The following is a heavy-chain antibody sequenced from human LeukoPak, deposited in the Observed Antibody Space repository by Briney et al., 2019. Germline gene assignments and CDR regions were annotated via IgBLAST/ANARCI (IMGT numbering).Heavy chain of an antibody. CDR1: GYTFTVYY. J-gene: IGHJ4*02. Sequence: GASVKVSCKASGYTFTVYYMHWVRQAPGHGLEWMGWINPNSGGTNYAQKFQGGVTMTRDTSISTAYMELSRLRSDDTAVYYCARDREWGSYLHYFDYWGQGTLVTVSS. D-gene: IGHD1-26*01. CDR2: INPNSGGT. CDR3: ARDREWGSYLHYFDY. V-gene: IGHV1-2*02.